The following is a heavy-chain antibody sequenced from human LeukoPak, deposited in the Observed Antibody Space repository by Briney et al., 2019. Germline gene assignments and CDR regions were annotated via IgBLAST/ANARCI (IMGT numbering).Heavy chain of an antibody. CDR3: ARARGMVRGVIDYFDY. D-gene: IGHD3-10*01. CDR2: IYHSGST. J-gene: IGHJ4*02. CDR1: GGSISSGGFS. Sequence: PSQTLSLTCAVSGGSISSGGFSWSWIRQPPGKGLEWIGYIYHSGSTYYNPSLKSRVTISVDRSKNQFSLKLSSVTAADTAVYYCARARGMVRGVIDYFDYWGQGTLVTVSS. V-gene: IGHV4-30-2*01.